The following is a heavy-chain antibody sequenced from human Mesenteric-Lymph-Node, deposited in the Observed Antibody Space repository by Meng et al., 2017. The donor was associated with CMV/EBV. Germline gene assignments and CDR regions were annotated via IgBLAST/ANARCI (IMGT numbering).Heavy chain of an antibody. V-gene: IGHV5-51*01. Sequence: KVSCKGSGYTYPSYWIAWVRQMPGKGLEWMGIIYPGASIITYSPSFEGQVTISADKSISTAYLQWSSLKASDTAMYYCASKNDFWGDHYYGVYVWGQGTMVTVSS. J-gene: IGHJ6*02. CDR1: GYTYPSYW. CDR3: ASKNDFWGDHYYGVYV. D-gene: IGHD3/OR15-3a*01. CDR2: IYPGASII.